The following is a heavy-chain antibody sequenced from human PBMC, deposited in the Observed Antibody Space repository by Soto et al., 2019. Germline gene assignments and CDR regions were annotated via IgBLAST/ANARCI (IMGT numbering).Heavy chain of an antibody. D-gene: IGHD3-16*01. CDR1: GYSFTNND. V-gene: IGHV1-8*01. CDR3: ARMATFGSLNWFDP. Sequence: ASVKVSCKTSGYSFTNNDVTWVRQATGQGLEWMGWMNPGSGDTGYAPKFQGRVTMTRDISIATAYMELSGLTSDDTAIYYCARMATFGSLNWFDPWGQGTMVTVSS. CDR2: MNPGSGDT. J-gene: IGHJ5*02.